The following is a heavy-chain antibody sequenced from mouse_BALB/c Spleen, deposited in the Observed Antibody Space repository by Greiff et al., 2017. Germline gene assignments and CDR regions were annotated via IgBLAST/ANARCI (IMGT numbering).Heavy chain of an antibody. D-gene: IGHD2-3*01. CDR2: IWAGGST. CDR3: ARDDGYYVVFDY. J-gene: IGHJ2*01. Sequence: VMLVESGPGLVAPSQSLSITCTVSGFSLTSYGVHWVRQPPGKGLEWLGVIWAGGSTNYNSALMSRLSISKDNSKSQVFLKMNSLQTDDTAMYYCARDDGYYVVFDYWGQGTTLTVSS. CDR1: GFSLTSYG. V-gene: IGHV2-9*02.